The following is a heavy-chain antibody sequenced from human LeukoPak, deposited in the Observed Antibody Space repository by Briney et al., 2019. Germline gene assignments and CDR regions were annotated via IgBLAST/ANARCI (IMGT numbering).Heavy chain of an antibody. V-gene: IGHV3-30*02. CDR1: GFTFSSYG. CDR2: IRYDGSNK. CDR3: AKGPTGSDYYYYYMDV. Sequence: PGGPLTLSCAASGFTFSSYGMHWVRQAPGKGLEWVAFIRYDGSNKYYADSMKGRFTISRDNSKNTLYLQMNSLRVEDTAVYYCAKGPTGSDYYYYYMDVWGKGTTVTVSS. J-gene: IGHJ6*03. D-gene: IGHD3-9*01.